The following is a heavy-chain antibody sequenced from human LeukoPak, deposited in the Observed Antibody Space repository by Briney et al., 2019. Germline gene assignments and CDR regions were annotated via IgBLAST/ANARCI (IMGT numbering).Heavy chain of an antibody. J-gene: IGHJ4*02. D-gene: IGHD3-22*01. V-gene: IGHV3-11*04. CDR1: GFTFSDYY. CDR2: ISSSGSTI. Sequence: PGGSLRLSCAASGFTFSDYYMSWIRQAPGKGLEWVSYISSSGSTIYYADSVKGRFTISRDNSKNTLYLQMNSLRAEDTAVYYCARGRDSSGYYFSPYFDYWGQGTLVTVSS. CDR3: ARGRDSSGYYFSPYFDY.